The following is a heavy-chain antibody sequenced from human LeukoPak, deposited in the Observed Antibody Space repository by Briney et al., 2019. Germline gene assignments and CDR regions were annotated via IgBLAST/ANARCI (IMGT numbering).Heavy chain of an antibody. Sequence: PGESLKISCKGSGYRFTDYWIGWVRQMPGKGLEWMRIIWPGDSNTRYSPSFQGQVTISADRSISTAYLQWNSLKASDTAMYYCARHVTTVTTSWFDPWGQGTLVTVSS. J-gene: IGHJ5*02. CDR1: GYRFTDYW. D-gene: IGHD4-11*01. V-gene: IGHV5-51*01. CDR2: IWPGDSNT. CDR3: ARHVTTVTTSWFDP.